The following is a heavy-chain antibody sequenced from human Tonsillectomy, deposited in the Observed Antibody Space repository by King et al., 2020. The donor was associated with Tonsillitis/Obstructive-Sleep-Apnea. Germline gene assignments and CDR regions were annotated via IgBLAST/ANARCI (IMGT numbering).Heavy chain of an antibody. CDR2: FDREDGET. J-gene: IGHJ6*03. V-gene: IGHV1-24*01. D-gene: IGHD6-6*01. CDR1: GHTLTEVS. CDR3: VTVISSSSRGNYYYYIDV. Sequence: QLVQSGAEVKKPGASVKVSCKVSGHTLTEVSMHWVRQAPGKGLEWMGSFDREDGETIYAQKFQGRVTMTEDTSTDTAYMELSSLRSEDTAVYYCVTVISSSSRGNYYYYIDVWGKGTMVTVSS.